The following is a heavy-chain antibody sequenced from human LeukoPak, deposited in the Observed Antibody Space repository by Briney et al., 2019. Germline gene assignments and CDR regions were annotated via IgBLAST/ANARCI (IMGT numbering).Heavy chain of an antibody. CDR2: ISGSGGST. CDR3: AKVLLSAGAPFDY. Sequence: HPGGSLRLSCVATGLAFQNYWMTWVRQAPGKGLEWVSAISGSGGSTYYADSVKGRFTISRDNSKNTLYLQMNSLRAEDTAVYYCAKVLLSAGAPFDYWGQGTLVTVSS. J-gene: IGHJ4*02. CDR1: GLAFQNYW. D-gene: IGHD3-16*02. V-gene: IGHV3-23*01.